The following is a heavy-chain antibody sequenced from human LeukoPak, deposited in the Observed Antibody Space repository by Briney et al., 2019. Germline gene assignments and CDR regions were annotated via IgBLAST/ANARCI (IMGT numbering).Heavy chain of an antibody. D-gene: IGHD5-24*01. CDR3: ARSGPIQLLYYYYYGMDV. V-gene: IGHV4-34*01. CDR2: INHSGST. Sequence: PSETLSLTCAVYGGSFSGYYWSWIRQPPGKGLEWIGEINHSGSTNYNPSLKSRVTISVDTSKNQFSLKLSSVTAADTAVYYCARSGPIQLLYYYYYGMDVWGQGTTVTVSS. J-gene: IGHJ6*02. CDR1: GGSFSGYY.